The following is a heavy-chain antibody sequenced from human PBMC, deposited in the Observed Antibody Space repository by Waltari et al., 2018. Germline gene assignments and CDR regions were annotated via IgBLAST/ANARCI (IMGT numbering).Heavy chain of an antibody. J-gene: IGHJ3*02. V-gene: IGHV4-39*01. D-gene: IGHD1-7*01. Sequence: QLHLQESGPGLVEPSETLSLTCSVSGGSIRSDRHYWVWIRQPPGKGLEWFGSIYFGGSTYYNPSLRSRLTISADTSKNQFSLRLTSVTASDTAVYYCARQSGITINEAAFDIWGPGTMVTVPS. CDR1: GGSIRSDRHY. CDR2: IYFGGST. CDR3: ARQSGITINEAAFDI.